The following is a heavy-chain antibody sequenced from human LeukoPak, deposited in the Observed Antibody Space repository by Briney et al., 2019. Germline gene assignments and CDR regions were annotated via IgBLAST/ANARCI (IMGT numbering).Heavy chain of an antibody. Sequence: ASVKVSCKASGYTFSTYDINWVRQATGQGLEWMGWMNPNSGNTGYAQMFQGRVTMTRNTSISTAYVELNSLRSEDTAVYYCARSLGRGGWSDVWGKGTTVTISS. CDR2: MNPNSGNT. D-gene: IGHD6-19*01. CDR3: ARSLGRGGWSDV. J-gene: IGHJ6*04. V-gene: IGHV1-8*01. CDR1: GYTFSTYD.